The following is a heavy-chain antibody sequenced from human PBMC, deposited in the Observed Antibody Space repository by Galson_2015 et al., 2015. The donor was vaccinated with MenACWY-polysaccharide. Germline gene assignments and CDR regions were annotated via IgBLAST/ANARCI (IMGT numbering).Heavy chain of an antibody. V-gene: IGHV3-23*01. D-gene: IGHD6-19*01. Sequence: SLRLSCAASGFTFSDYGMSWFRQAPGKGLEWVAGFPSSGSRPYYADSVRGRFSVSRDNSDNTLYLQMNSLRAEDTAMYYCAKDRSSGTSWYYFDLWAEAPWSLSP. J-gene: IGHJ2*01. CDR3: AKDRSSGTSWYYFDL. CDR2: FPSSGSRP. CDR1: GFTFSDYG.